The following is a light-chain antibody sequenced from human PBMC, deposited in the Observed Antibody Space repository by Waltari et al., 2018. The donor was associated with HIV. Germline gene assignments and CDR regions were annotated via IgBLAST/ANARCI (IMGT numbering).Light chain of an antibody. CDR1: QSVLYSSNNKNY. V-gene: IGKV4-1*01. CDR2: WAS. Sequence: DIVMTQSPDSLAVSLGERATINCKSSQSVLYSSNNKNYLAWYQQRPGQPPKLLIYWASTRESGVPDRFSGSGSGTDFTLTVSSLQAEDVAVYYCQQYYTIVHTFGQGTKLEIK. J-gene: IGKJ2*01. CDR3: QQYYTIVHT.